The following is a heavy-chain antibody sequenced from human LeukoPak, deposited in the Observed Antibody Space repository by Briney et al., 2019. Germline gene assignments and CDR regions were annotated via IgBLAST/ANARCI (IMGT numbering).Heavy chain of an antibody. J-gene: IGHJ4*02. CDR1: GYTFTGYY. D-gene: IGHD3-3*01. Sequence: GASVKVSCKASGYTFTGYYMHWVRQAPGQGLEWMGWINTNTGNPTYAQGFTGRFVFSLDTSVSTAYLQISSLKAEDTAVYYCARGVYTIFGVVNKFDYWGQGTLVTVSS. CDR3: ARGVYTIFGVVNKFDY. CDR2: INTNTGNP. V-gene: IGHV7-4-1*02.